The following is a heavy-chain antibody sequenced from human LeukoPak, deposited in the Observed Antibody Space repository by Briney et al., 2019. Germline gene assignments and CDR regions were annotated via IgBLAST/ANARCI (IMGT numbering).Heavy chain of an antibody. CDR3: ARPFRQFDSSSSYYSFDL. J-gene: IGHJ5*02. CDR1: GFTFSSYA. V-gene: IGHV3-30*04. Sequence: QPGRSLRLSCAASGFTFSSYAMHWVRQAPGKGLEWVAVISYDGSNKYYADSVKGRFTISRDNSKNALFLQMNSLRAEDTAVYYCARPFRQFDSSSSYYSFDLWGRGTVVTVSS. CDR2: ISYDGSNK. D-gene: IGHD3-22*01.